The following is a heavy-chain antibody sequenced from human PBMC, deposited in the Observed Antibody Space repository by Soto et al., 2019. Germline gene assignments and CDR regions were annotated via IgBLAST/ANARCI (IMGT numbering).Heavy chain of an antibody. CDR3: ARYYSGYDSTAFDI. Sequence: SETLSLTCTVSGGSISSYYWSWIRQPPGKGLEWIGYIYYSGSTNYNPSLKSRVTISVDTSKNQFSLKLSSVTAADTAVYYCARYYSGYDSTAFDIWGQGTMVTVSS. CDR1: GGSISSYY. J-gene: IGHJ3*02. D-gene: IGHD5-12*01. V-gene: IGHV4-59*01. CDR2: IYYSGST.